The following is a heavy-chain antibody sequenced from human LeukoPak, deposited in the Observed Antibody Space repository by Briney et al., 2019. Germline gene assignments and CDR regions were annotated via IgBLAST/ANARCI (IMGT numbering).Heavy chain of an antibody. CDR1: GYTFTSYG. V-gene: IGHV1-46*01. CDR2: INPSGGST. D-gene: IGHD2-2*03. J-gene: IGHJ3*02. Sequence: ASVKVSCKASGYTFTSYGISWVRQAPGQGLEWMGMINPSGGSTSYAQKFQGRVTMTRDTSTSTVYMELSSLRSEDTAVYYCARLDIVVVPAANEAFDIWGQGTMVTVSS. CDR3: ARLDIVVVPAANEAFDI.